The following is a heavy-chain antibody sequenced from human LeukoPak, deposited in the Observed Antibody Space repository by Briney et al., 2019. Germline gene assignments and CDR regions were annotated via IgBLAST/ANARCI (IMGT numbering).Heavy chain of an antibody. CDR1: GFTFGDYA. J-gene: IGHJ2*01. V-gene: IGHV3-49*04. D-gene: IGHD6-13*01. CDR3: TRRIAAAGHYWYFDL. CDR2: IRSKAYGGTT. Sequence: PGGSLRLSCTASGFTFGDYAMSWVRQAPGKGLEWVGFIRSKAYGGTTEYAASVKGRFTISRDDSKSIAYLQMNSLKTEDTAVYYCTRRIAAAGHYWYFDLWGRGTLVTVSS.